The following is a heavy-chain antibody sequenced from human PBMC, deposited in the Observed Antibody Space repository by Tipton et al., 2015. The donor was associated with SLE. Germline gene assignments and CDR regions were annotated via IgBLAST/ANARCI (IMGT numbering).Heavy chain of an antibody. CDR2: IYYSGST. D-gene: IGHD4-11*01. V-gene: IGHV4-39*07. CDR1: GGSISSSSYY. Sequence: TLSLTCTVSGGSISSSSYYWGWIHQPPGKGLEWIASIYYSGSTYYNPSLKSRLTISLDTSKNQFSLKVYSVTAADTAVYYCARHLHDIQYWSGWGQGTLVTVSP. J-gene: IGHJ4*02. CDR3: ARHLHDIQYWSG.